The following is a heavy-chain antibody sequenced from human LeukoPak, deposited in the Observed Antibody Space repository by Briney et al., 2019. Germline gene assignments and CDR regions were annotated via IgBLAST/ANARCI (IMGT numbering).Heavy chain of an antibody. J-gene: IGHJ5*02. V-gene: IGHV1-18*04. Sequence: VASVKVSCKASGYTFTSYGISWVRQAPGQGLEWMGWISAYNGNTNYAQKLQGRVTMTTDTSTSTAYMELRSLRSDDTAVYYCARVRFNKFGLLRNDWFDPWGQGTLVTVSS. CDR1: GYTFTSYG. D-gene: IGHD1-1*01. CDR3: ARVRFNKFGLLRNDWFDP. CDR2: ISAYNGNT.